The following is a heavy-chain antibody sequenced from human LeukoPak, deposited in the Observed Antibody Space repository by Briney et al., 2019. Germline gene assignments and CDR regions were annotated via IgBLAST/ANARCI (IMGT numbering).Heavy chain of an antibody. CDR2: IYSSGST. V-gene: IGHV4-61*02. CDR3: ARDVSGYTGRYFDY. Sequence: PSETLSLTCTVSGGSISSGSYYWSWIRQPAGKGLEWIGRIYSSGSTNYNPSLKSRVTISVDTSKNQFSPKLSSVTAADTAVYYCARDVSGYTGRYFDYWGQGTLVTVSS. J-gene: IGHJ4*02. CDR1: GGSISSGSYY. D-gene: IGHD5-12*01.